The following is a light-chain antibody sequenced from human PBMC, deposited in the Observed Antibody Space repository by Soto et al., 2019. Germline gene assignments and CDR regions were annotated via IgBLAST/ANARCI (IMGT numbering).Light chain of an antibody. Sequence: DIQMTQSPSSLSASVGDRVTITCRASQSISSYLNWYQQKPGKAPKFLIYVASTLQSGVPSRFSVSGSGTDFTLTITSLQPEDFATYYCQQSYRSPYTCGQGTKLEIK. CDR1: QSISSY. J-gene: IGKJ2*01. CDR2: VAS. CDR3: QQSYRSPYT. V-gene: IGKV1-39*01.